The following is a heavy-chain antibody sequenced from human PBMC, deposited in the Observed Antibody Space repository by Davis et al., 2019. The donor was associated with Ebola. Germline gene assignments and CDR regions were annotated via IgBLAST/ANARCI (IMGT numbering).Heavy chain of an antibody. CDR2: ISSSSSYT. D-gene: IGHD4-17*01. Sequence: PGGSLRLSCAASGFTFSDYYMSWIRQAPGKGLEWVSYISSSSSYTNYADSVKGRFTISRDNAKNSLYLQMNSLRAEDTAVYYCARDGITVTDKLYYYYGMDVWGQGTTVTVSS. CDR3: ARDGITVTDKLYYYYGMDV. J-gene: IGHJ6*02. V-gene: IGHV3-11*06. CDR1: GFTFSDYY.